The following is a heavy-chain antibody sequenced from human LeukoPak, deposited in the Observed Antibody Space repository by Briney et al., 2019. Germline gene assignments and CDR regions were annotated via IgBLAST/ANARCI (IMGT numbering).Heavy chain of an antibody. V-gene: IGHV3-64*01. CDR2: ISSNGGST. CDR3: ARDTLGGSKTYYYYYGMDV. Sequence: GGSLRLSCAASGFTFSSYAMHWVRQAPGKGLEYVSAISSNGGSTYYANSVKGRFTISRDNSKNTLYLQMGSLRAEDMAVYYCARDTLGGSKTYYYYYGMDVWGQGTTVTVSS. J-gene: IGHJ6*02. CDR1: GFTFSSYA. D-gene: IGHD3-16*01.